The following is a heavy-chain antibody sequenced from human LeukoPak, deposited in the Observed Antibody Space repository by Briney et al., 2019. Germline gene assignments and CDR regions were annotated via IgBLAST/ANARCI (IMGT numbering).Heavy chain of an antibody. CDR3: AKVADSSGYFPLDY. D-gene: IGHD3-22*01. J-gene: IGHJ4*02. Sequence: GGSLRLSCAASGFTVSSYAMSWVRQAPGKGLEWVSAISGSGGSTYYADSVKGRFTISRDNSKNTLYLQMNSLRAEDTAVYYCAKVADSSGYFPLDYWGQGTLVTVSS. CDR2: ISGSGGST. CDR1: GFTVSSYA. V-gene: IGHV3-23*01.